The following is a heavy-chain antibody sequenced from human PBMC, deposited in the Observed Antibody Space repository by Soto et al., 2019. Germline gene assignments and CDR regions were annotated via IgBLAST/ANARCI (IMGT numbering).Heavy chain of an antibody. CDR2: INHSGST. CDR1: GGSFSGYY. Sequence: QVQLQQWGAGLLKPSETLSLTCAVYGGSFSGYYWSWIRQPPGKGLEWIGEINHSGSTNYNPSLKSRVTISVDTSKNQFSLKLSSVTAADTAVYYCARLALRFHGAFGIWGQGTMVTVSS. V-gene: IGHV4-34*01. D-gene: IGHD3-3*01. J-gene: IGHJ3*02. CDR3: ARLALRFHGAFGI.